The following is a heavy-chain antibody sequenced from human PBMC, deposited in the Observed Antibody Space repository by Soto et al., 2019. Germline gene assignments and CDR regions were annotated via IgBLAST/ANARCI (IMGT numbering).Heavy chain of an antibody. CDR1: GYNFNQYY. CDR3: ARGPDDSDVPRWDY. Sequence: QVQLVQSGAEVRKPGASVRLSCETSGYNFNQYYIHWVRQTPGQGLEWMGIINLRGGTTEYAHKFRGRVTVTGDTSTSTAYMQLSSLRPDDTAVYFCARGPDDSDVPRWDYWGQGTLVTVSS. D-gene: IGHD4-17*01. CDR2: INLRGGTT. V-gene: IGHV1-46*02. J-gene: IGHJ4*02.